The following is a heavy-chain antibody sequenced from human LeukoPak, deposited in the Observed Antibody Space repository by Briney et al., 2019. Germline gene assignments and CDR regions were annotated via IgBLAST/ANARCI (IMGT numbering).Heavy chain of an antibody. CDR3: AREYYYDSSGYFPLDY. D-gene: IGHD3-22*01. Sequence: SGGSLRLSCAASGFTFSSYAMHWVRQAPGKGLEWVAVISYDGSNKYYADSVKGRFTISRDNSKNTLYLQMNSLRAEDTAVYYCAREYYYDSSGYFPLDYWGQGTLVTVSS. CDR2: ISYDGSNK. J-gene: IGHJ4*02. CDR1: GFTFSSYA. V-gene: IGHV3-30-3*01.